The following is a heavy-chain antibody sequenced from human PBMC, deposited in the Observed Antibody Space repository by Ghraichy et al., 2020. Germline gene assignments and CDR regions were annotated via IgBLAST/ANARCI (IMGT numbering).Heavy chain of an antibody. CDR1: GFTFSSYW. D-gene: IGHD6-13*01. J-gene: IGHJ4*02. V-gene: IGHV3-74*01. CDR3: ARVSRQQLEDY. CDR2: INSDGSST. Sequence: GESLNISCAASGFTFSSYWMHWVRQAPGKGLVWVSRINSDGSSTSYADSVKGRFTISRDNAKNTLYLQMNSLRAEDTAVYYCARVSRQQLEDYWGQGTLVTVSS.